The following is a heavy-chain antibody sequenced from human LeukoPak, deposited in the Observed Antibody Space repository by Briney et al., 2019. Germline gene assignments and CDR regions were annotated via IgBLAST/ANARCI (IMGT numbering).Heavy chain of an antibody. CDR3: ARDNNIVVVVAAYYMDV. J-gene: IGHJ6*03. CDR1: GFTFSSYW. Sequence: QPGGSLRLSCAASGFTFSSYWMSWVRQAPGKGLEWVANIKQDGSEKYYVDSVKGRFTISRDNAKNSLYLQMNSLRAEDTAVYYCARDNNIVVVVAAYYMDVWGKGTTVTVSS. CDR2: IKQDGSEK. V-gene: IGHV3-7*01. D-gene: IGHD2-15*01.